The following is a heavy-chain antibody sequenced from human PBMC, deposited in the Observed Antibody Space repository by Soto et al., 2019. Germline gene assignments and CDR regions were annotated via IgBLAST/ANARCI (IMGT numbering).Heavy chain of an antibody. D-gene: IGHD1-1*01. Sequence: QVQLVQSGAEVKKPGSSVKVSCKASGGTFSSYAISWVRQAPGQGLEWMGGIIPIFGTANYAQKFQGRVTITAEKSTSTAYMELSSLRSEDTAVYYCASCSRRCPTKRYYYGMDVWGQGTTVTVSS. CDR2: IIPIFGTA. J-gene: IGHJ6*02. CDR1: GGTFSSYA. V-gene: IGHV1-69*06. CDR3: ASCSRRCPTKRYYYGMDV.